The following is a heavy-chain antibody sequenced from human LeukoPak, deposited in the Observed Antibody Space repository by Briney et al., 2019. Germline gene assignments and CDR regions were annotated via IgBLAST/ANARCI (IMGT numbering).Heavy chain of an antibody. D-gene: IGHD2-15*01. CDR2: ISSSSSYI. V-gene: IGHV3-21*01. CDR1: GFTFSSYS. J-gene: IGHJ4*02. CDR3: PAGYCSGGSCYNLDY. Sequence: GGSLRLSCAASGFTFSSYSMNWVRQAPGKGLEWVSSISSSSSYIYYADSVKGRFTISRDNAKNSLYLQMNSLRAEDTAVYHCPAGYCSGGSCYNLDYWGQGTLVTVSS.